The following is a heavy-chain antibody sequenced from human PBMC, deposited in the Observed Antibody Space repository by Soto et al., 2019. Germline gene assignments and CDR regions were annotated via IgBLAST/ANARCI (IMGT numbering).Heavy chain of an antibody. Sequence: QVQLVQSGAEVKKPGSWVRVSCRVSGGPLRSHSINWGRRAPGQGPEWMGGIIPIFGTENYAQKFQGRVTITADESTSTAYMELSSLTSEDTALYYCSTSVYCSTTRCYYYYGLDVWGQGTTVIVSS. V-gene: IGHV1-69*01. D-gene: IGHD2-2*01. CDR3: STSVYCSTTRCYYYYGLDV. CDR1: GGPLRSHS. J-gene: IGHJ6*02. CDR2: IIPIFGTE.